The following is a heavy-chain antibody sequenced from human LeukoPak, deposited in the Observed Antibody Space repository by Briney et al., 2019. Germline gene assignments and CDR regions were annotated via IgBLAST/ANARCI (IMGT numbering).Heavy chain of an antibody. CDR3: AGHSDLGSGSHYPYYYLMDV. V-gene: IGHV1-46*01. D-gene: IGHD3-10*01. CDR1: GYTFTSYY. J-gene: IGHJ6*02. Sequence: EASVKVSFKASGYTFTSYYMHWVRQAPGQGLEWMGIINPSGGATSYAQKFQGRVAMIGDTSTSTVYMQMSSLRIDDTAVYYCAGHSDLGSGSHYPYYYLMDVWGQGTTVTVSS. CDR2: INPSGGAT.